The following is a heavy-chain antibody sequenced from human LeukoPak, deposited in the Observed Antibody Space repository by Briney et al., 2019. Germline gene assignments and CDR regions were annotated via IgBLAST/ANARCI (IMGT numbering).Heavy chain of an antibody. CDR2: INPSGDTT. D-gene: IGHD3-3*01. CDR3: ARDRPHYDFWRNYYYYMDV. CDR1: GYTSTSYY. Sequence: ASVKVSCKASGYTSTSYYMHWVRQAPGQGLEWMGIINPSGDTTSYAQKFQGRVTMTRDMSTSTVYMELSSLRSEDTAVYYCARDRPHYDFWRNYYYYMDVWGKGTTVTVSS. V-gene: IGHV1-46*01. J-gene: IGHJ6*03.